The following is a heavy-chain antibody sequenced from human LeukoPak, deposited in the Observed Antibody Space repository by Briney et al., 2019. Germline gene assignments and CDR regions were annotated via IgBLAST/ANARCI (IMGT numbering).Heavy chain of an antibody. CDR3: ARGVSSSPENGFDY. CDR1: GFTFSSHS. D-gene: IGHD6-13*01. J-gene: IGHJ4*02. V-gene: IGHV3-21*01. Sequence: GGSLRLSCAASGFTFSSHSMNWVRQAPGKGLEWVSSISSSSSYIYYADSVKGRFTISRDNAKNSLYLQMNSLRAEDTAVYYCARGVSSSPENGFDYWGQGTLVTVSS. CDR2: ISSSSSYI.